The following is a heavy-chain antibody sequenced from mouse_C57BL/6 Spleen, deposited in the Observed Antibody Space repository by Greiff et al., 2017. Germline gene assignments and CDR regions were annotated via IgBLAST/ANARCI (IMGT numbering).Heavy chain of an antibody. CDR1: GYTFTSYW. V-gene: IGHV1-55*01. J-gene: IGHJ4*01. Sequence: VQLQQPGAELVKPGASVKMSCKASGYTFTSYWITWVKQRPGHGLEWIGDIYPGSGSTNYNEKFKRKATLHVATSSSTAYMQLSSLTSEDSAVYYCARKALFWLRRDAMDYGGQGTSVTVSS. CDR3: ARKALFWLRRDAMDY. D-gene: IGHD1-1*01. CDR2: IYPGSGST.